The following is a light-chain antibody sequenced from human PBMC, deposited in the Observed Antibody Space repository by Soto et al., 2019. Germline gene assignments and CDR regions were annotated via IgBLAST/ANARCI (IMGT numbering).Light chain of an antibody. J-gene: IGKJ2*01. CDR2: VAS. CDR1: QSISSW. Sequence: DIQMTQSPSTLSASVGDRVTITCRASQSISSWLAWYQQKPGKAPKLLIYVASNLETGVPSRFSGSGSGTDFSLTITSLQPEDIATYYCQQYDNLPYTSGQGTKVDIK. CDR3: QQYDNLPYT. V-gene: IGKV1-33*01.